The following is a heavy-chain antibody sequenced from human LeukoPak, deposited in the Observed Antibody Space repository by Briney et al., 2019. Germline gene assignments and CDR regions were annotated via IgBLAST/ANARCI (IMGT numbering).Heavy chain of an antibody. CDR2: ISGSGGIT. V-gene: IGHV3-23*01. J-gene: IGHJ4*02. D-gene: IGHD1-26*01. Sequence: QPGGSLRLSCAASGFTFSSYAMSWVRQAPGKVLEWVSAISGSGGITSYADSVKGRFTISRDNSKNTLYLQMNSLRAEDTAVYYCAKGDTTWELPHDYWGQGTLVTVSS. CDR3: AKGDTTWELPHDY. CDR1: GFTFSSYA.